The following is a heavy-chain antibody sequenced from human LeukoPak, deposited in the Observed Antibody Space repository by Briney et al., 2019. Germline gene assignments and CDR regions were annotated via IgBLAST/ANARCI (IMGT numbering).Heavy chain of an antibody. D-gene: IGHD6-6*01. CDR3: ARVEYSSSSGARQYYYFDY. CDR2: IYYSGST. CDR1: GGSISSYY. Sequence: SETLSLTCTVSGGSISSYYWSWIRQPPGKGLEWIGHIYYSGSTNYNPSLKSRVTISVDTSKNQFSLKLSSVTAADTAVYYCARVEYSSSSGARQYYYFDYWGQGTLVTVSS. V-gene: IGHV4-59*01. J-gene: IGHJ4*02.